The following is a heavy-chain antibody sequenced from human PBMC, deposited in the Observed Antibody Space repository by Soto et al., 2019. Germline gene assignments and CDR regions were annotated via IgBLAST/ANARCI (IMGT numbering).Heavy chain of an antibody. CDR3: ARDPWAADY. CDR2: IYSGGST. CDR1: GFTVSTKY. J-gene: IGHJ4*02. V-gene: IGHV3-66*01. D-gene: IGHD3-16*01. Sequence: VQLVESGGGLVQPGGSLRLSCAASGFTVSTKYMSWFRQAPGKGLEWVSVIYSGGSTFYADSVRSRFTISRDNSKNTVNLQMNSLRAEDTAVYYCARDPWAADYWGQGTLVTVSS.